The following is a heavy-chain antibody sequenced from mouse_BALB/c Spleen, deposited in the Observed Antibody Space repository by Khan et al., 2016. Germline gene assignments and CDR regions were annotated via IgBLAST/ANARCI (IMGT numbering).Heavy chain of an antibody. CDR2: IDPANGNT. J-gene: IGHJ3*01. D-gene: IGHD2-1*01. CDR3: ARIYYGGAY. CDR1: GFNIKDTY. V-gene: IGHV14-3*02. Sequence: VQLQKEGAELVKPGASVKLSCTASGFNIKDTYIHWVKQRPEQALEWIGRIDPANGNTEYDPKFQGKATITADISSNTAYLQLSSLTSEDTAVYYCARIYYGGAYWGQGTLVTVSA.